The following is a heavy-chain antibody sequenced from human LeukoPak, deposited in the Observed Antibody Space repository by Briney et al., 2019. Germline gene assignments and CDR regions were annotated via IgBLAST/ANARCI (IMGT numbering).Heavy chain of an antibody. CDR2: IYTSGST. V-gene: IGHV4-4*09. J-gene: IGHJ6*03. CDR3: ARLDHKYDFWSGVYYYYMDV. Sequence: SETLSLTCTVSGGSISSYYWSWIRQPPGKGLEWIGYIYTSGSTNYNPSLKSRVTISVDTSKNQFSLKLSSVTAADTAVYYCARLDHKYDFWSGVYYYYMDVWGKGTTVTVSS. CDR1: GGSISSYY. D-gene: IGHD3-3*01.